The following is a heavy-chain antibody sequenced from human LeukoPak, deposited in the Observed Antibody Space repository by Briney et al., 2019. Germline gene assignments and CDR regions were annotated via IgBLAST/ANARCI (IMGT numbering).Heavy chain of an antibody. Sequence: SETLSLTCSVSVGSISSYYWSWIRQPPGKGLEWIALIHDSGSTNYNHSLKSRVTLSLDTSKNRFSLKLSSVTAADTAVYYCAIGSYPCQYWGQGTLVSVSS. V-gene: IGHV4-59*08. D-gene: IGHD6-6*01. CDR3: AIGSYPCQY. CDR2: IHDSGST. J-gene: IGHJ4*02. CDR1: VGSISSYY.